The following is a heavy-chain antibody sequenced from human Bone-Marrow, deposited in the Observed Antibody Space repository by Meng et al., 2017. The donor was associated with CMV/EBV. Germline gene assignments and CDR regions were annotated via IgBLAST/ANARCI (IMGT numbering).Heavy chain of an antibody. J-gene: IGHJ4*02. Sequence: GGSLRLSCAASGFTFSSYAMSWVRQAPGKGLEWVSYISSSGSTIYYADSVKGRFTISRDNAKNSLYLQMNSLRAEDTAVYYCARDPPGAWIQLRGWGQGTLVTVSS. V-gene: IGHV3-48*03. D-gene: IGHD5-18*01. CDR1: GFTFSSYA. CDR3: ARDPPGAWIQLRG. CDR2: ISSSGSTI.